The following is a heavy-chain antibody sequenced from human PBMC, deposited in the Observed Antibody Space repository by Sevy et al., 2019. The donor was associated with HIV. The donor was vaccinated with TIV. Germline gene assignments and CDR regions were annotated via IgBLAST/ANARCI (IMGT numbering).Heavy chain of an antibody. CDR3: ARAGGDYPDY. CDR1: GFTVSSNY. D-gene: IGHD4-17*01. V-gene: IGHV3-66*01. Sequence: GGSLRLSCAASGFTVSSNYMSWVRQAPGKGLEWVSIIYTGGSTYYADSVNGRFTISRDNSKNTLYLQMNSLRAEDTAVYYCARAGGDYPDYWGQGTLVTVSS. J-gene: IGHJ4*02. CDR2: IYTGGST.